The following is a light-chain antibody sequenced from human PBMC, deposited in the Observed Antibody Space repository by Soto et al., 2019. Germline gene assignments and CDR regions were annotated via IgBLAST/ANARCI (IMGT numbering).Light chain of an antibody. Sequence: QSALTQPPSATGSPGQSLTISCTGTSTDVGNYNYVSWYQQHPGKAPKLMISDVNRRPSGVPDRFSGSKSGNTASLTVSGRQAEDEADYYCSSYAGSNNWLFGGGTKLTVL. J-gene: IGLJ3*02. CDR3: SSYAGSNNWL. V-gene: IGLV2-8*01. CDR2: DVN. CDR1: STDVGNYNY.